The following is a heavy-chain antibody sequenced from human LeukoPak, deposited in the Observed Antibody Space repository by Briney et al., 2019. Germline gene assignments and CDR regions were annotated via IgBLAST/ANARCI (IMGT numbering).Heavy chain of an antibody. D-gene: IGHD6-19*01. CDR2: VSYSGTT. J-gene: IGHJ6*03. V-gene: IGHV4-59*01. CDR1: DGSISSYY. Sequence: SETLSLTRTVSDGSISSYYWSWIRLPPGKGLEYIGYVSYSGTTNYNPSLKSRLTISLDTSKNQISLRLSSVTAADTAAYYCARFRSAVAGTYNYYYLDVWGKGTTVTVSS. CDR3: ARFRSAVAGTYNYYYLDV.